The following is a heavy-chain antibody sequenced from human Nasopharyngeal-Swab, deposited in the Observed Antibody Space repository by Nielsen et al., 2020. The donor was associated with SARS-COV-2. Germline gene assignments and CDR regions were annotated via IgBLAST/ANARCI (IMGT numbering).Heavy chain of an antibody. CDR2: ISAYNGNT. D-gene: IGHD6-19*01. J-gene: IGHJ4*02. V-gene: IGHV1-18*01. CDR3: AMVVAGTIDY. Sequence: VRQAPGQGLEWMGWISAYNGNTNYAQKLQGRVTMTTDTSTSTAYMELRSLRSDDTAVYYCAMVVAGTIDYWGQGTLVTVSS.